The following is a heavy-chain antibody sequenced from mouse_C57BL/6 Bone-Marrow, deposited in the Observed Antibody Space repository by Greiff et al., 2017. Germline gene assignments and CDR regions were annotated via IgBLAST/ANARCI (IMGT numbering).Heavy chain of an antibody. CDR1: GYTFTSYW. D-gene: IGHD2-5*01. Sequence: VQLQQPGAELVKPGASVKMSCKASGYTFTSYWITWVKQRPGQGLEWIGDIYPGSGRTNYNEKLKSKATLTVDSSSSTAYMQLSSLTSEDSAVYYCARPYYSNYWYFDVWGTGTTVTVSS. CDR3: ARPYYSNYWYFDV. J-gene: IGHJ1*03. V-gene: IGHV1-55*01. CDR2: IYPGSGRT.